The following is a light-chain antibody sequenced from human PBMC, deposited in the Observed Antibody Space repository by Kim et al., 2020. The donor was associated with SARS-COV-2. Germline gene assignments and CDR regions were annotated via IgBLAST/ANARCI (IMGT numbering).Light chain of an antibody. CDR2: KNN. J-gene: IGLJ2*01. V-gene: IGLV10-54*04. CDR3: SEWDSSLTHVV. Sequence: TVTISCTGESKNVGNQGVAWLQQHQGHQTKRLSYKNNNRPSGTSERFSASRSGNTASLTITGRQPEDEADYYCSEWDSSLTHVVFGGGIQLTVL. CDR1: SKNVGNQG.